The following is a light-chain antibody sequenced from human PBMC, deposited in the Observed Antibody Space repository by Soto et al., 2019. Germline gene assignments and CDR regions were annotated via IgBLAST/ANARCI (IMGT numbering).Light chain of an antibody. J-gene: IGKJ1*01. V-gene: IGKV1-5*01. CDR1: QSIANR. Sequence: DIQITQSPWTLSSSLGGRVPITCRASQSIANRLAWYQLKPGKAPKVLIYDALNLVSGVPSRFSGSGSGTEFTLTISSLQPDDFATYYCQHYNTYSQTFGQGTKVDIK. CDR2: DAL. CDR3: QHYNTYSQT.